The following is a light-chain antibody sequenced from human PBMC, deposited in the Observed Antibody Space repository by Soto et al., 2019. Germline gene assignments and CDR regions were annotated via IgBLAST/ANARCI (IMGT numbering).Light chain of an antibody. CDR1: QSVSSY. J-gene: IGKJ1*01. CDR2: DAS. CDR3: QQRSNWPPWT. V-gene: IGKV3-11*01. Sequence: IVLTQSPATLSLSPGERATLSCRASQSVSSYLAWYQQKPGQAPRLLIYDASNRATGIPARFSGSGSGTDFTLPISSLEHEDFAVYYCQQRSNWPPWTFGQGTKVDIK.